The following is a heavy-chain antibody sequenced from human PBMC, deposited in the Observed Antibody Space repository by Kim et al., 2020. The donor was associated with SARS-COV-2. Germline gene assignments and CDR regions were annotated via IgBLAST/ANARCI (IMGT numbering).Heavy chain of an antibody. D-gene: IGHD6-19*01. Sequence: YAQKLQGRVTMTTDTSTSTAYMELRSLRSDDTAVYYCARDQEYSSGWYDYWGQGTLVTVSS. V-gene: IGHV1-18*01. J-gene: IGHJ4*02. CDR3: ARDQEYSSGWYDY.